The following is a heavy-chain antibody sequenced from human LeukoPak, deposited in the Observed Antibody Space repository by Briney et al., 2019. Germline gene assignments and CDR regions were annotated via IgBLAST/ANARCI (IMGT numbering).Heavy chain of an antibody. Sequence: RPSETLSLTCTVSGDSFSSVTDYWAWIRQPPGKGLEWIASGDYSGGTYYNPSLESRVAISADMSKIQFSLKLTSVTGADTAVYYCAGERGEEYSSGWYKRNYFDNWGQGIRVTVSS. CDR1: GDSFSSVTDY. V-gene: IGHV4-39*07. CDR2: GDYSGGT. J-gene: IGHJ4*02. CDR3: AGERGEEYSSGWYKRNYFDN. D-gene: IGHD6-19*01.